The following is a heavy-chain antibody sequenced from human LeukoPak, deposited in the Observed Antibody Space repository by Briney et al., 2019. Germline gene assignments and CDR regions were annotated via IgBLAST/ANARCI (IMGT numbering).Heavy chain of an antibody. D-gene: IGHD5-18*01. V-gene: IGHV4-39*07. CDR1: GGSISSSSYY. CDR3: ARMGYSYGSPYYYYMDV. J-gene: IGHJ6*03. CDR2: IYYSGST. Sequence: PSETLSLTCTVSGGSISSSSYYWGWIRQPPGKGLEWIGSIYYSGSTYYNPSLKSRVTMSVDTSKNQFSLKLSSVTAADTAVYYCARMGYSYGSPYYYYMDVWGKGTTVTISS.